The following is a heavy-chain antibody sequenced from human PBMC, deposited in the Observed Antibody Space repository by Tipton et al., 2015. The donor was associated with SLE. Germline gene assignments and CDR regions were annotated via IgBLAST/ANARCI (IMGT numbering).Heavy chain of an antibody. CDR3: ARGRELGRDDAFDI. Sequence: TLSLTCAVYGGSFSGYYWSWIRQPPGKGLEWLGEINHSGSTNYNPSLKSRVTISVDTSKNQFSLKLSSVTAADTAVYYCARGRELGRDDAFDIWGQGTMVTVSS. D-gene: IGHD1-1*01. V-gene: IGHV4-34*01. CDR2: INHSGST. J-gene: IGHJ3*02. CDR1: GGSFSGYY.